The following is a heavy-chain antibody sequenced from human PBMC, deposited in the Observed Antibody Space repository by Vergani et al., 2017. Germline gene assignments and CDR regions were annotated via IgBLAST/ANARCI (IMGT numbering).Heavy chain of an antibody. D-gene: IGHD2-2*01. V-gene: IGHV1-2*02. J-gene: IGHJ4*02. Sequence: QVQLVQSGAEVKKPGASVKVSCKASGYTFTSYGISWVRQAPGQGLEWMGWINPNSGGTNYAQKFQGRVTMTRDTSISTAYMELSRLRSDDTAVYYCARGWCSSTSCYDYFDYWGQGTLVTVSS. CDR1: GYTFTSYG. CDR2: INPNSGGT. CDR3: ARGWCSSTSCYDYFDY.